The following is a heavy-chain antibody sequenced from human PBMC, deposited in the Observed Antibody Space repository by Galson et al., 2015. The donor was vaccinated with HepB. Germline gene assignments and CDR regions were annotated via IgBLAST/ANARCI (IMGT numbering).Heavy chain of an antibody. D-gene: IGHD3-10*01. Sequence: SETLSLTCTVSGGSVSSGVYYWSWVRQPPRKGLEWVAYMFDSGSTKDNPSLKGRVIISVDTSRNQFSLKLSSVTAADTAVYYCASIKRGVPFGFFDNWGQGSLVTVSS. CDR3: ASIKRGVPFGFFDN. CDR2: MFDSGST. J-gene: IGHJ4*02. V-gene: IGHV4-61*08. CDR1: GGSVSSGVYY.